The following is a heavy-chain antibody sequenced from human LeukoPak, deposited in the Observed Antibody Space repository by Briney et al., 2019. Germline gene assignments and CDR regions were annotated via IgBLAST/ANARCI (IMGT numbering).Heavy chain of an antibody. J-gene: IGHJ4*02. Sequence: GGSLGHSCAASGFTFSNYDMNWVRQAPGRGLEWVANIKQDGSEKYYVDSVKSRFTISRDNAKNSLYLQMNSLRAEDTAVYYCATETMVTTNDHWGQGTLVTVSS. D-gene: IGHD4/OR15-4a*01. CDR1: GFTFSNYD. CDR2: IKQDGSEK. CDR3: ATETMVTTNDH. V-gene: IGHV3-7*04.